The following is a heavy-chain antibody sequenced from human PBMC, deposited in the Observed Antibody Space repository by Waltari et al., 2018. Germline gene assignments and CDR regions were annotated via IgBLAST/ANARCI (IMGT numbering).Heavy chain of an antibody. CDR1: GGSISSSSYY. CDR2: IYYSGST. D-gene: IGHD3-22*01. V-gene: IGHV4-39*01. Sequence: QLQLQESGPGLVKPSETLSLTCTVSGGSISSSSYYWGWIRQPPGKGLEWIGSIYYSGSTYYNPSLKSRVTISVDTSKNQFSLKLSSVTAADTAVYYCARQFSYYDSTDDWGQGTMVTVSS. CDR3: ARQFSYYDSTDD. J-gene: IGHJ3*01.